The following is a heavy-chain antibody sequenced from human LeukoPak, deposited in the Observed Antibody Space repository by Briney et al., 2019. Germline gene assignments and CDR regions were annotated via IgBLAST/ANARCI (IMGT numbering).Heavy chain of an antibody. J-gene: IGHJ6*02. CDR1: GYTFTSYG. CDR3: ARVSGYSYGYPHYGMDV. CDR2: ISAYNGNT. V-gene: IGHV1-18*01. Sequence: ASVKVSCKASGYTFTSYGISWVRQAPGQGLEWMGWISAYNGNTNYAQKFQGRVTITADESTSTAYMELSSLRSEDTAVYYCARVSGYSYGYPHYGMDVWGQGTTVTVSS. D-gene: IGHD5-18*01.